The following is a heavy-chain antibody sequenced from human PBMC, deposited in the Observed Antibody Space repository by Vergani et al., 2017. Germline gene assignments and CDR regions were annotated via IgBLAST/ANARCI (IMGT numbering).Heavy chain of an antibody. D-gene: IGHD1-14*01. V-gene: IGHV4-39*01. Sequence: QLQLQESGPGLVKPSETLSLTCTVPGGSISSSSYYWGWIRQPPGKGLEWIGSIYYSGSTYYNPSLKSRVTISVDTSKNQFSLKLSSVTAADTAVYYCARQSVSPTKRSPIDYWGQGTLVTVSS. J-gene: IGHJ4*02. CDR2: IYYSGST. CDR3: ARQSVSPTKRSPIDY. CDR1: GGSISSSSYY.